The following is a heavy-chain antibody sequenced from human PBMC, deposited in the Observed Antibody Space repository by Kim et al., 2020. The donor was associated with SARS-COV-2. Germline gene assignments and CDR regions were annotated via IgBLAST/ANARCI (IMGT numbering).Heavy chain of an antibody. Sequence: ASVKVSCKASGYTFISYLIHWVRQAPGQGLEWMGIINPSGGSTSYPQKFQGRVTVTSDTSTSTVYMELSSLRSEDTAVYYCARAASRYCSGGSCYSVSFDYWGPGTRVTVS. CDR1: GYTFISYL. J-gene: IGHJ4*02. CDR2: INPSGGST. CDR3: ARAASRYCSGGSCYSVSFDY. D-gene: IGHD2-15*01. V-gene: IGHV1-46*01.